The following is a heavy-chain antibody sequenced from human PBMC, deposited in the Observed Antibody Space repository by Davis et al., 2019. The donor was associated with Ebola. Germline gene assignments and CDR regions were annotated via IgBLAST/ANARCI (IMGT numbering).Heavy chain of an antibody. Sequence: GESLKISCAASGFTLKTYWMSWVRQAPGKGLEWVATIDQYGSEKYFVDSVKGRFSISRDDAKNSLYLQMSSLRAEDTAIYYCARGYSRAVDYWGQGTLVTVSS. CDR2: IDQYGSEK. D-gene: IGHD6-13*01. J-gene: IGHJ4*02. CDR1: GFTLKTYW. CDR3: ARGYSRAVDY. V-gene: IGHV3-7*01.